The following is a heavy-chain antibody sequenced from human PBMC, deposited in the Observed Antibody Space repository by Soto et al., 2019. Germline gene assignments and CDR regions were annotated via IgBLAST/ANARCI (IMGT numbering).Heavy chain of an antibody. CDR2: ISAAGDP. Sequence: EVQLVESGGGLLQPGGSLRLSCEASGFTFRNYDMHWVRQGTGKGLEWVSGISAAGDPDYADSVEGRFTISRENAQNSFFLQMNSLRVCDTAVYYCARTDRDFYGLDVRGQGTTVIVSS. V-gene: IGHV3-13*05. CDR1: GFTFRNYD. J-gene: IGHJ6*02. CDR3: ARTDRDFYGLDV.